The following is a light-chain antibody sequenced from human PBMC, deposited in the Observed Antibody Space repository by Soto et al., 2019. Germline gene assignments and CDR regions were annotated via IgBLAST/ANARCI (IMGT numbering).Light chain of an antibody. CDR1: QSVSSNY. CDR3: QKYGSSFT. CDR2: GAS. Sequence: IVLTQSPGTLSLSPGERATLSCRASQSVSSNYLAWYQHKPGQGPRLLIYGASSRATGIPDRFSGSGSGTDFTLTISRLEPEDFALYYCQKYGSSFTFGPGTKADIK. J-gene: IGKJ3*01. V-gene: IGKV3-20*01.